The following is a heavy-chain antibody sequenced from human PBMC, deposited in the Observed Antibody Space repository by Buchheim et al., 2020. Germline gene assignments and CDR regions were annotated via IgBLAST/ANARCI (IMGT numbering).Heavy chain of an antibody. CDR2: IKQDGSEK. V-gene: IGHV3-7*01. CDR3: ARAITTYYYDSSGYHPEGY. CDR1: GFTFSSYW. D-gene: IGHD3-22*01. J-gene: IGHJ4*02. Sequence: EVQLLESGGGLVQPGGSLRLSCAASGFTFSSYWMSWVRQAPGKGLEWVANIKQDGSEKYYVDSVKGRFTISRDNAKNSLYLQMNSLRAEDTAVYYCARAITTYYYDSSGYHPEGYWGQGTL.